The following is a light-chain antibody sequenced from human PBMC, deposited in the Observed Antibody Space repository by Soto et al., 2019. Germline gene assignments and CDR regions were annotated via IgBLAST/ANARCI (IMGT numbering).Light chain of an antibody. Sequence: QSVLTQPPSASGSPGQSVTISCTGTSSDVGGYNYVSWYQQHPGKAPKLMIYEVSRRPSGVPDRLSGSKSDNAASLTVSGLQAETEADYYCSLYAGSNNVVFGGGPQLTVL. V-gene: IGLV2-8*01. CDR1: SSDVGGYNY. CDR2: EVS. J-gene: IGLJ2*01. CDR3: SLYAGSNNVV.